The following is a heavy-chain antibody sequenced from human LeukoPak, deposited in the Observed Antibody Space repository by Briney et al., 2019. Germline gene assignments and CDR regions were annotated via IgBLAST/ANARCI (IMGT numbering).Heavy chain of an antibody. V-gene: IGHV4-34*01. CDR1: GGSFSGYY. CDR3: ASTTPRHCSSTSCISDY. Sequence: SETLSLTCAVYGGSFSGYYWSWIRQPPGKGLEWIGEINHSGSTNYNPSLKSRVTISVDTSKNQFSLKLSSVIAADTAVYYCASTTPRHCSSTSCISDYWGQGTLVTVSS. J-gene: IGHJ4*02. D-gene: IGHD2-2*01. CDR2: INHSGST.